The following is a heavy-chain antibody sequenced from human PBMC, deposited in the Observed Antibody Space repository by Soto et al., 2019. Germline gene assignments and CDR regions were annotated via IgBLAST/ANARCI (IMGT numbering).Heavy chain of an antibody. CDR3: AKGGLAATRPINWFDP. J-gene: IGHJ5*02. CDR2: ISGSGGST. D-gene: IGHD2-15*01. CDR1: GFTFSSYA. Sequence: EVQLLESGGGLVQPGGSLRLSCAASGFTFSSYAMSWVRQAPGKGLEWVSAISGSGGSTYYADSVKGRFTISRDNSKNTLYLQTKSVRAEDTAVYYCAKGGLAATRPINWFDPWGQGTLVTVSS. V-gene: IGHV3-23*01.